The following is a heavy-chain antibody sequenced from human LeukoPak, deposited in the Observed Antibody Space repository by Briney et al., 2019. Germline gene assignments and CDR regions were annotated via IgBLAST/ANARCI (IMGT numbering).Heavy chain of an antibody. Sequence: ASVKVSCKASGYTFTSYAMHWVRQAPGQRLEWMGWINAGNGNTKYSQKFQGRVTITRDTSASTAYMELSSLRSEDTAMYYCARDPRNYYGSGSYSGAFDIWGQGTMVTVSS. J-gene: IGHJ3*02. CDR3: ARDPRNYYGSGSYSGAFDI. V-gene: IGHV1-3*01. D-gene: IGHD3-10*01. CDR2: INAGNGNT. CDR1: GYTFTSYA.